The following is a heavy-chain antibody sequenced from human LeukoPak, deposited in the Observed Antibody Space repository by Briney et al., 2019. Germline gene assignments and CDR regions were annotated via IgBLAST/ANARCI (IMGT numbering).Heavy chain of an antibody. CDR3: ARRQYQLLHWYFDL. CDR1: GGTFSSYA. CDR2: IIPIFGTA. J-gene: IGHJ2*01. V-gene: IGHV1-69*05. D-gene: IGHD2-2*01. Sequence: GASVKVFCKASGGTFSSYAISWVRQAPGQGLEWMGGIIPIFGTANYAQKFQGRVTITTDESTSTAYMELSSLRSEDTAVYYCARRQYQLLHWYFDLWGRGTLVTVSS.